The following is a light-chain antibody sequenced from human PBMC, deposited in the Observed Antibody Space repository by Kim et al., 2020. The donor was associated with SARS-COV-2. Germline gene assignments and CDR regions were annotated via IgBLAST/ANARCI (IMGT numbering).Light chain of an antibody. J-gene: IGKJ2*03. CDR2: WAS. Sequence: SATLNCKSSQTVLYNSNNKHYLAWYQQKPGQAPKLLIYWASIRESGVSDRFSGSGSETDFTLTISSLQAEDVAVYYCQQYYSTPPSFGQGTKLEI. CDR3: QQYYSTPPS. CDR1: QTVLYNSNNKHY. V-gene: IGKV4-1*01.